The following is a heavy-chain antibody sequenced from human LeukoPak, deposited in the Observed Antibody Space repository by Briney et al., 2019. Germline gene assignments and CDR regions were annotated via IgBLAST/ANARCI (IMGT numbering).Heavy chain of an antibody. Sequence: GGSLRLSCAASGFTFSSYWMNWARQAPGKGLEWVANIKQDGSAKYYVDSVKGQFTISRDNAKNSLYLQMNSLRVEDTAVYYCARFTGTPPFLDMDVWGKGTTVTVSS. CDR1: GFTFSSYW. CDR2: IKQDGSAK. V-gene: IGHV3-7*01. J-gene: IGHJ6*03. D-gene: IGHD1-1*01. CDR3: ARFTGTPPFLDMDV.